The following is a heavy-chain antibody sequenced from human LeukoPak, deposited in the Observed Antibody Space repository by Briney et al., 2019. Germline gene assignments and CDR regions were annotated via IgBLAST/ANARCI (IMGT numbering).Heavy chain of an antibody. J-gene: IGHJ4*02. V-gene: IGHV3-20*04. CDR1: GFLFEEYG. CDR3: ARRGGYCSGDCYPDN. CDR2: ISWNGLSI. D-gene: IGHD2-21*02. Sequence: PGGSLRLSCEASGFLFEEYGMSWIRQRPGKGLEWVAGISWNGLSIHYADSVKGRFTISRDDAKKSLFLHMDGLSAEDTAFYYCARRGGYCSGDCYPDNWGQGTLVIVPS.